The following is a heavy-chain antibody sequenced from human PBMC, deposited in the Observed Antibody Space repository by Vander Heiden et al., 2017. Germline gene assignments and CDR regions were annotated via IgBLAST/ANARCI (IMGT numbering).Heavy chain of an antibody. CDR1: GFTFDDYA. Sequence: EVQLVESGGGLVQPGRSLRLSCAASGFTFDDYAMSWVRQAPGKGLERVSGISWNSESIGYADSVKGRFTISRDNAKNSLYLQMNSLRAEDTALYYCAKDSGGIAAVGIDYWGQGTLVTVSS. D-gene: IGHD6-13*01. CDR2: ISWNSESI. V-gene: IGHV3-9*01. CDR3: AKDSGGIAAVGIDY. J-gene: IGHJ4*02.